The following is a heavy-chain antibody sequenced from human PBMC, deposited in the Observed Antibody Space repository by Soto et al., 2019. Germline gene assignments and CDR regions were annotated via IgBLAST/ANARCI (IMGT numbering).Heavy chain of an antibody. CDR1: GGSFSGYY. CDR2: INHSGST. D-gene: IGHD3-10*01. CDR3: AREGRYYASGWFWWFDP. V-gene: IGHV4-34*01. Sequence: SETLSLTCAVYGGSFSGYYWSWIRQPPGKGLEWIGEINHSGSTNYNPSLKSRVTISVDTSKNQFSLKLSSVTAADTAVYYCAREGRYYASGWFWWFDPWGQGTLVTVSS. J-gene: IGHJ5*02.